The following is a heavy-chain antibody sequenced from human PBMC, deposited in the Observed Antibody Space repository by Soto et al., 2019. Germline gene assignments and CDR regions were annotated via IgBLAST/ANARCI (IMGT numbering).Heavy chain of an antibody. V-gene: IGHV1-69*01. CDR2: IIPIFGTA. CDR1: GGTFGSYA. D-gene: IGHD5-18*01. J-gene: IGHJ4*02. Sequence: QVQLVQSGAEVKKPGSSVKVSCKASGGTFGSYAISWVRQAPGQGLEWRGGIIPIFGTANYAQKFQGRVTITADESTSTAYMELSSLRSEDTAVYYCASPVDTAMVSHYWGQGTLVTVSS. CDR3: ASPVDTAMVSHY.